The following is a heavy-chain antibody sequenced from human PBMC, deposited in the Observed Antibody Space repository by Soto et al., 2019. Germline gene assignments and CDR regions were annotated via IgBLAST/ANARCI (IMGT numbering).Heavy chain of an antibody. Sequence: HPGGSLRLSCAASGFTFSDYYLHWVRQVPGKGLVWVSRMNGDGTDIKYADSVRGRFTISRDNARNTLYLQMSSLRAEDTSLYYCARSTSGKFDYWGQGTLVNVS. V-gene: IGHV3-74*03. CDR3: ARSTSGKFDY. CDR2: MNGDGTDI. CDR1: GFTFSDYY. D-gene: IGHD1-1*01. J-gene: IGHJ4*02.